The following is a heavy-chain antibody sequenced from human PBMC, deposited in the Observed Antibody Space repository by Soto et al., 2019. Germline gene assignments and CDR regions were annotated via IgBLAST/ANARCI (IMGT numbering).Heavy chain of an antibody. V-gene: IGHV4-31*03. D-gene: IGHD1-26*01. CDR3: ARDNTDVGRPXFDP. Sequence: PSETLSLTCTVSGDSISSVSYYWNWIRQHPGKGVELIGYMYYSGSTYYNPSLKSRITISRDTSKNQFSLRLSSVTAADTAMYSCARDNTDVGRPXFDPGGQGILVXVXS. J-gene: IGHJ5*02. CDR2: MYYSGST. CDR1: GDSISSVSYY.